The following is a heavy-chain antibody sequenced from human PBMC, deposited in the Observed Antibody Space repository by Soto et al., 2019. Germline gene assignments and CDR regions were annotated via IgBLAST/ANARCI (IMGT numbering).Heavy chain of an antibody. V-gene: IGHV4-39*01. CDR2: IYYSGST. D-gene: IGHD6-13*01. Sequence: PSATXSLACTFAGVSMIISRYYLCWIRQPPGNVLDWIGSIYYSGSTYYNPSLKSRVTISVDTSKNQFSLKLSSVTAADKAVYYCARIIAAAGTRWFDPWGKGTLVTV. J-gene: IGHJ5*02. CDR3: ARIIAAAGTRWFDP. CDR1: GVSMIISRYY.